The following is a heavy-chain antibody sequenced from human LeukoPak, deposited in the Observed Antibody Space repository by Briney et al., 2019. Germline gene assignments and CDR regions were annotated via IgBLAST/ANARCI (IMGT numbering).Heavy chain of an antibody. CDR1: GFTFSDYG. J-gene: IGHJ5*02. Sequence: PGGSLRLSCGASGFTFSDYGMSWVRQAPGQGLEWVASISDSGEVTFKADSVKGRFTISRDNSKNALYLQMNYLRAEDTAVYYCAKGASYYSFDPWGQGTQVAVSS. CDR2: ISDSGEVT. D-gene: IGHD3-10*01. V-gene: IGHV3-23*01. CDR3: AKGASYYSFDP.